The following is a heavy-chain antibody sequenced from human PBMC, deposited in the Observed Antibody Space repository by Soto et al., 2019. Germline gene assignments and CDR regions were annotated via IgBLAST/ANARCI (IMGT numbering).Heavy chain of an antibody. Sequence: SVKVSCKISGHTLTELSISWVRQAPGQGLEWMGGIIPIFGTANYAQKFQGRVTITADESTSTAYMELSSLRSEDTAVYYCARGTLVVPAAITFRMDVWGQGTTVTVSS. CDR3: ARGTLVVPAAITFRMDV. D-gene: IGHD2-2*01. J-gene: IGHJ6*02. CDR2: IIPIFGTA. V-gene: IGHV1-69*13. CDR1: GHTLTELS.